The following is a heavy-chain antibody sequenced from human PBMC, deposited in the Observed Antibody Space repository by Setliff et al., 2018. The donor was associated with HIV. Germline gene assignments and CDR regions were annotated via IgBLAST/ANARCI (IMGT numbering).Heavy chain of an antibody. CDR1: GGSISSSSYY. J-gene: IGHJ4*02. CDR2: IYYSGST. CDR3: AREVGHRSGYYRGSFDY. D-gene: IGHD6-19*01. V-gene: IGHV4-39*02. Sequence: PSETLSLTCTVSGGSISSSSYYWIWVRQPPGEGLEWIGNIYYSGSTYYNPSLKSRTTISVDTSQNQFSLKLTSVTAADTAVYYCAREVGHRSGYYRGSFDYWGQGTLVTVSS.